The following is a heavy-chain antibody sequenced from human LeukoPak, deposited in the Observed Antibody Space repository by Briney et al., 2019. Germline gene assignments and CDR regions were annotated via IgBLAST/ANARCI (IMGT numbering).Heavy chain of an antibody. CDR1: GGSISSSSYY. Sequence: PSETLSLTCTVSGGSISSSSYYWGWIRQPPGKGLEWIGSIYYSGSTYYNPSLKSRVTISVDTSKNQFSLKLSSVTAADTAVYYCARGVLLQGRGAFDIWGQGAMVTVSS. D-gene: IGHD2-15*01. J-gene: IGHJ3*02. CDR2: IYYSGST. CDR3: ARGVLLQGRGAFDI. V-gene: IGHV4-39*07.